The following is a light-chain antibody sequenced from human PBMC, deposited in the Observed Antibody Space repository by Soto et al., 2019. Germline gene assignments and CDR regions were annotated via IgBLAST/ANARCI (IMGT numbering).Light chain of an antibody. V-gene: IGKV3-11*01. J-gene: IGKJ1*01. CDR2: DAS. Sequence: EIVFTQSPAPLSLSPGGRATLSCRASQSVSSYLAWYQQKPGQAPRLLIYDASNRATGIPARFSGSGSGTDFTLTISSLEPEDFAVYYCQQRSNWPTFGQGTKVDI. CDR3: QQRSNWPT. CDR1: QSVSSY.